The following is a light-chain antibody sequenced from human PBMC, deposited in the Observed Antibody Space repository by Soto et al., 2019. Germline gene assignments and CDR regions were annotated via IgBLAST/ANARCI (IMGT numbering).Light chain of an antibody. CDR2: VAS. V-gene: IGKV1-5*01. Sequence: DIQMTQSHSTLSASVGDRVTITCRASQSISSWLAWYQQKPGKAPKLLINVASTLQSGVPSRFSGSGSGTEFTLTISNLQSEDFAVYHCQQYDKWPRTFGQVTKVDI. CDR3: QQYDKWPRT. CDR1: QSISSW. J-gene: IGKJ1*01.